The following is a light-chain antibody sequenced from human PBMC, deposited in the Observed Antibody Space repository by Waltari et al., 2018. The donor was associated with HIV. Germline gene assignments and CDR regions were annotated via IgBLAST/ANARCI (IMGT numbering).Light chain of an antibody. CDR2: GNT. J-gene: IGLJ3*02. CDR3: QSYDTSLSSWV. CDR1: RSNGGAGPD. Sequence: QSDLRMPPSHSDYPWQGGPISSSGRRSNGGAGPDVHWYQQCPGTAPKVLSYGNTNRPSGVPDRCSGSKSGTSASLAITGLQAEDEADYYCQSYDTSLSSWVFGGGTKVTVL. V-gene: IGLV1-40*01.